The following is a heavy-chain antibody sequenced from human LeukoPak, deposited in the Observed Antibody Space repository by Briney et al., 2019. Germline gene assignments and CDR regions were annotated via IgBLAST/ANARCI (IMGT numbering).Heavy chain of an antibody. D-gene: IGHD3-10*01. Sequence: PGGSLRLSXAASGFTFSSYSMNWVRQAPGKGLEWLSSISSSSSYIYYADSVKGRFTISRDNAKHSLYLQMNSLRAEDTAVYYCASDMVRGVISYDAFDIWGQGTMVTVSS. J-gene: IGHJ3*02. CDR2: ISSSSSYI. CDR3: ASDMVRGVISYDAFDI. CDR1: GFTFSSYS. V-gene: IGHV3-21*01.